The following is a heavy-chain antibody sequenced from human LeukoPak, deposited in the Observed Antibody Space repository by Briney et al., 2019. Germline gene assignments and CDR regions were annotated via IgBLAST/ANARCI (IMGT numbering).Heavy chain of an antibody. Sequence: ASVKVSCKASGYTFTSYGISWVRQAPGQGLEWMGWISAYNGNTNYAQKLQGRVTMTTDTSTSTAYMEMRSLRSDDTAVYYCARVRRSTVLGYCSSTSCLNFDYWGQGTLVTASS. CDR2: ISAYNGNT. CDR3: ARVRRSTVLGYCSSTSCLNFDY. CDR1: GYTFTSYG. D-gene: IGHD2-2*01. V-gene: IGHV1-18*01. J-gene: IGHJ4*02.